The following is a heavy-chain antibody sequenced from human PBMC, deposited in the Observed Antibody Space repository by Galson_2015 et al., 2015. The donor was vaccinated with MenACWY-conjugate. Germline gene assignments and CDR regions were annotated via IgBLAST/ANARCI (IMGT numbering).Heavy chain of an antibody. CDR1: GFTFSSYG. V-gene: IGHV3-30*18. CDR2: ISYDGSDK. CDR3: AKRRGAARLGYYYGIDV. Sequence: SLRLSCAASGFTFSSYGMHWVRQAPGKGLEWVTVISYDGSDKYYVDSVKGRFTISRDNSKKMMYLQMNNLRVEDTAVYYCAKRRGAARLGYYYGIDVWGQGTTVTVSS. D-gene: IGHD6-6*01. J-gene: IGHJ6*02.